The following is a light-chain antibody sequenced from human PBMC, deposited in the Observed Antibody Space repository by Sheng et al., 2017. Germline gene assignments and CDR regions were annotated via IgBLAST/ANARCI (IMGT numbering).Light chain of an antibody. V-gene: IGKV3-15*01. CDR1: QSVSSSY. CDR3: QQYKYWPPLT. J-gene: IGKJ4*01. Sequence: DIVLTQSPGTLSLSPGERATLSCRASQSVSSSYLAWYQQKPGQAPRLLIYGASTRATDIPARFSGSGSGTEFTLTISSLQSEDFAVYYCQQYKYWPPLTFGGGTKVEI. CDR2: GAS.